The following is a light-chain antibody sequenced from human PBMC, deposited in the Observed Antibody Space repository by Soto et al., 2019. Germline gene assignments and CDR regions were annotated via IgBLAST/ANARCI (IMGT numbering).Light chain of an antibody. CDR1: QSVSSD. J-gene: IGKJ3*01. Sequence: EIVMTQSPATLSVSPGEGVTLSCRASQSVSSDLAWYQQKPGQSPRLLMYGASTRATYIPARFSGGGSGTEFTLTISSLQSEDVAIYYCQQYHDWPPITFGPGTKVDIK. V-gene: IGKV3-15*01. CDR3: QQYHDWPPIT. CDR2: GAS.